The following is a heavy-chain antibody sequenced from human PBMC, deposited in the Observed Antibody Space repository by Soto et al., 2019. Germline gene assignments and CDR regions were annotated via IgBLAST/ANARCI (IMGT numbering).Heavy chain of an antibody. J-gene: IGHJ3*02. CDR3: ARQGVRIFGVVSYAFDI. CDR1: GGSISGDYYH. CDR2: IYYSGST. V-gene: IGHV4-61*01. Sequence: SETLSLTCTVSGGSISGDYYHWTWIRQSPEKGLEWIGYIYYSGSTNYNPSLKSRVTISVDTSKNQFSLKLSSVTAADTAVYYCARQGVRIFGVVSYAFDIWGQGTMVTVSS. D-gene: IGHD3-3*01.